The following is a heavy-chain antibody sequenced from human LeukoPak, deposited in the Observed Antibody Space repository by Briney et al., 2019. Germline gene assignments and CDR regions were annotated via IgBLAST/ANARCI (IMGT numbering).Heavy chain of an antibody. D-gene: IGHD2-2*01. CDR2: IYHSGST. V-gene: IGHV4-30-2*01. Sequence: SETLSLTCTVSGDSISSGGYCWTWIRQPPGKGLEWIGFIYHSGSTYYNPSLKSRLLISIDRSKNQFSLRLSSVTAADTAVYYCARGSYQLSTGGWLDPWGQGSLVTVSS. CDR3: ARGSYQLSTGGWLDP. J-gene: IGHJ5*02. CDR1: GDSISSGGYC.